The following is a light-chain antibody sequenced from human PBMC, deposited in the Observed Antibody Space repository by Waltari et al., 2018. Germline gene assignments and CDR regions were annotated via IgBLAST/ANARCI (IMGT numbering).Light chain of an antibody. J-gene: IGKJ3*01. V-gene: IGKV1-5*03. CDR3: QQFNTYPIP. CDR2: EAS. Sequence: DIQMTRSPSTLSASVGARVTTPCRASHSISTWLAWYQQKPGKAPKLLIYEASSLENGVPSRFSGSGSGTEFTLTISSLQPDDFATYYCQQFNTYPIPFGRGTKVDIK. CDR1: HSISTW.